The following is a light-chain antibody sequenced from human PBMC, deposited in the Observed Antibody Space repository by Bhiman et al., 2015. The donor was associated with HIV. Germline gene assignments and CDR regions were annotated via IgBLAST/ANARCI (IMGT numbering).Light chain of an antibody. V-gene: IGLV8-61*01. CDR1: SGSVSSSYY. Sequence: QTVMTQEPSFSVSPGGTVTLTCGLSSGSVSSSYYPSWYQQTPGQAPRTLIYSTNTRSSGVPDRFSGSILGNKAALTITGAQADDESDYYCVLFMGNNDWVFGGGTKLTVL. CDR2: STN. CDR3: VLFMGNNDWV. J-gene: IGLJ3*02.